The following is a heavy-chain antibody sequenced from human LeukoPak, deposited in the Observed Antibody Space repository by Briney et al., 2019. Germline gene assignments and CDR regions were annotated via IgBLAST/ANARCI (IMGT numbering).Heavy chain of an antibody. CDR3: AKGPTYYYDRSGYLED. D-gene: IGHD3-22*01. CDR2: ISGSGGTT. V-gene: IGHV3-23*01. CDR1: GFTLSSDA. J-gene: IGHJ4*02. Sequence: GGSLRLSCAASGFTLSSDAMSWVRHAPGKGPERVSAISGSGGTTNCADSVKGRFTISRDNSKNTLHLQMNSLGAEDTAVYYCAKGPTYYYDRSGYLEDWGRGTLVTVSS.